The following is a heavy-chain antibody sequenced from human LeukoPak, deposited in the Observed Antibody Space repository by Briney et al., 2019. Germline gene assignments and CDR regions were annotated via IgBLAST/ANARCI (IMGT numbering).Heavy chain of an antibody. D-gene: IGHD1-26*01. CDR1: GFTFSNYW. J-gene: IGHJ4*02. V-gene: IGHV3-74*01. Sequence: GGSLRLSCAASGFTFSNYWMHWVRQVPGKGLVWVSRIDTDGCITNYADSARSRFTISRGNARNNLYLQMNSLRAEDTAVYYCVRDLGGRYGYWGQGTLVTVSS. CDR2: IDTDGCIT. CDR3: VRDLGGRYGY.